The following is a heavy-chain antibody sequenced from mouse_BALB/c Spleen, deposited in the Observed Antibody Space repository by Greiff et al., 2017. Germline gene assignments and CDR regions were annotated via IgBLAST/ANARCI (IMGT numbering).Heavy chain of an antibody. V-gene: IGHV2-6-7*01. CDR1: GFSLTGYG. CDR3: ARNALTHQAWFAY. J-gene: IGHJ3*01. D-gene: IGHD4-1*01. CDR2: IWGDGST. Sequence: QVQLKESGPGLVAPSQSLSITCTVSGFSLTGYGVNWVRQPPGKGLEWLGMIWGDGSTDYNSALKSRLSISKDNSKSQVFFKMNSLQANDTAIYYCARNALTHQAWFAYWGQGTLVTVSA.